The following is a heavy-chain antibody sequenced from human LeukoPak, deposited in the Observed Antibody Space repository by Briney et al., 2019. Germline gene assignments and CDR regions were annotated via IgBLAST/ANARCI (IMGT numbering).Heavy chain of an antibody. CDR1: GGTFSSYA. D-gene: IGHD3-9*01. V-gene: IGHV1-69*04. CDR3: ARVLRYFDWPDAFDI. J-gene: IGHJ3*02. CDR2: IIPILGIA. Sequence: SVKVSCKASGGTFSSYAISWVRQAPGQGLEWMGRIIPILGIANYAQKLQGRVTMTTDTSTSTAYMELRSLRSDDTAVYYCARVLRYFDWPDAFDIWGQGTMVTVSS.